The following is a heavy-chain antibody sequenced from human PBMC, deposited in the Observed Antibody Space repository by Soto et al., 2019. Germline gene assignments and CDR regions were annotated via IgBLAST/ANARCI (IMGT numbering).Heavy chain of an antibody. Sequence: QVQPVQSGAEVKKPGSSVKVSCKASGGTFSSYAISWVRQAPGQGLEWMGGIIPIFGTANYAQKFQGGVTNTADESTSTAYMERSSLRSEDTAVYYCAREIAARLWDWLDPWGQGTLVTVSS. CDR1: GGTFSSYA. CDR3: AREIAARLWDWLDP. CDR2: IIPIFGTA. V-gene: IGHV1-69*01. D-gene: IGHD6-6*01. J-gene: IGHJ5*02.